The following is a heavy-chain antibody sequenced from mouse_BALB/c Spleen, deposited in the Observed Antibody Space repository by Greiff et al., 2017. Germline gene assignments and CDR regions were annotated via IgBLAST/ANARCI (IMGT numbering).Heavy chain of an antibody. V-gene: IGHV2-9-2*01. CDR2: IWTGGGT. CDR1: GFSLTSYD. D-gene: IGHD2-2*01. Sequence: VQRVESGPGLVAPSQSLSITCTVSGFSLTSYDISWIRQPPGKGLEWLGVIWTGGGTNYNSAFMSRLSISKDNSKSQVFLKMNSLQTDDTAIYYCVRDGYYFDYWGQGTTLTVSS. J-gene: IGHJ2*01. CDR3: VRDGYYFDY.